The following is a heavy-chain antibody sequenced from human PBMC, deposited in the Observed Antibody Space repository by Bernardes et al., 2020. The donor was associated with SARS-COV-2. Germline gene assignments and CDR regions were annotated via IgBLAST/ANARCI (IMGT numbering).Heavy chain of an antibody. J-gene: IGHJ4*02. V-gene: IGHV1-3*01. CDR1: GYTFTSYA. Sequence: ASMKVSCKASGYTFTSYAMHWVRQAPGQRLEWMGWINAGNGNTKHSQKFQGRVTITRDTSASTAYMELSSLRSEDTAVYYCARDKQIAAASNFYYWGQGTLVTVSS. D-gene: IGHD6-13*01. CDR2: INAGNGNT. CDR3: ARDKQIAAASNFYY.